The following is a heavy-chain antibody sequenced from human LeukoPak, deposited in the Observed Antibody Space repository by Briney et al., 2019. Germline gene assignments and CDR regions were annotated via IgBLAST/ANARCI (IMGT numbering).Heavy chain of an antibody. J-gene: IGHJ4*02. Sequence: GGSLTLSCAASGSTFSFSAVHWVRQASGKGLEWVGRIRNKGNSYATAYTASVQERFTLPRDDSKNTPYLLMNSLKTEDTAVYYCTTETSLYYFDYWGQGTLVTVSS. CDR1: GSTFSFSA. CDR2: IRNKGNSYAT. V-gene: IGHV3-73*01. CDR3: TTETSLYYFDY. D-gene: IGHD2-2*01.